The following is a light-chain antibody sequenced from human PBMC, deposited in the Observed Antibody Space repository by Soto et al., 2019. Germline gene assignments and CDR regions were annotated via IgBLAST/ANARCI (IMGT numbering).Light chain of an antibody. CDR1: QIVGSN. J-gene: IGKJ1*01. Sequence: EIVVTQSRATLSVSPGERATLSCRASQIVGSNLAWYQQKHVXAPRLLIXGAPTRATGIPARFSGSGSGTEFTITISSMQSEDFAVYYCQQYNTWTQTFGQGTKVDIK. CDR2: GAP. V-gene: IGKV3-15*01. CDR3: QQYNTWTQT.